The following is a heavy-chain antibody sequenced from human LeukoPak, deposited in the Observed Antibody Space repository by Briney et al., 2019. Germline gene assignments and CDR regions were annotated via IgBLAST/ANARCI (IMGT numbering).Heavy chain of an antibody. CDR3: ARVATANYYYDSSGLYPGY. CDR2: ISSSSSYI. J-gene: IGHJ4*02. D-gene: IGHD3-22*01. V-gene: IGHV3-21*01. CDR1: GFTFSSYS. Sequence: GGSLRLSCAASGFTFSSYSMNWVRQAPGKGLEWVSSISSSSSYIYYADSVKGRFTISRDNAKNSLYLQMNSLRAEDTAVYYCARVATANYYYDSSGLYPGYWGQGTLVTVPS.